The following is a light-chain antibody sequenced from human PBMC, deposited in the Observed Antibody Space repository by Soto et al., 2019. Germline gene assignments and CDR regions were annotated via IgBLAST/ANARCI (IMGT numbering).Light chain of an antibody. Sequence: VMTQSPGTLSLSPGQRATLSCRASQRLSASDIAWYQQKPGQAPKFLIYGVSSRATGIPDRFSGSGSGTDFTLTISRLEPEDLAVYHCQQYGSSPLITFGQGKQLE. V-gene: IGKV3-20*01. J-gene: IGKJ5*01. CDR1: QRLSASD. CDR2: GVS. CDR3: QQYGSSPLIT.